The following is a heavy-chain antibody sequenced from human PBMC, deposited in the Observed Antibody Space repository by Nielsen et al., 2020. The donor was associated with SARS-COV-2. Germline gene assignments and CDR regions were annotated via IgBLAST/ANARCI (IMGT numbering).Heavy chain of an antibody. Sequence: GSLRLSCTVSGGSISSYYWSWIRQPPGKGLEWIGYIYYSGSTNYNPSLKSRVTISVDTSKNQFSLKLSSVTAADTAVYYCARQDQWLVGWFDPWGQGTLVTVSS. V-gene: IGHV4-59*08. J-gene: IGHJ5*02. CDR2: IYYSGST. CDR3: ARQDQWLVGWFDP. D-gene: IGHD6-19*01. CDR1: GGSISSYY.